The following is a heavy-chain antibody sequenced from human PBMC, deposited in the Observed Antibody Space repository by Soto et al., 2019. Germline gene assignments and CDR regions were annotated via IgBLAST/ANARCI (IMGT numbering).Heavy chain of an antibody. V-gene: IGHV3-30*18. CDR1: GFTFSGYY. CDR2: ISYDGSTE. J-gene: IGHJ6*02. D-gene: IGHD5-18*01. Sequence: GGSLRLSCAASGFTFSGYYMHWVRQAPGKGLEWVAVISYDGSTEYYADSVKGRFTISRDNSKNTLYLQMNSLRAEDTAVYYCAKGDTAMVERGDYYYYGMDVWGQGTTVTVSS. CDR3: AKGDTAMVERGDYYYYGMDV.